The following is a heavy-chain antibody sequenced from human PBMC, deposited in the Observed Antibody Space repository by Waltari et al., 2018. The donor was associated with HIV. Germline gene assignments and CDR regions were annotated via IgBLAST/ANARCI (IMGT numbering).Heavy chain of an antibody. CDR1: GYTFTSYY. V-gene: IGHV1-46*01. CDR3: ARGVRNVVAINPWWFDP. CDR2: INPDGTRP. J-gene: IGHJ5*02. Sequence: QVQLVQSGAEVKKPGASVKVSCKASGYTFTSYYLHWVRQAPGQGLEWMGVINPDGTRPTYAQECQGRVTMTMDMAASTIYMELSGLRSEDTAVYYCARGVRNVVAINPWWFDPWGQGTLVTVSS. D-gene: IGHD3-10*01.